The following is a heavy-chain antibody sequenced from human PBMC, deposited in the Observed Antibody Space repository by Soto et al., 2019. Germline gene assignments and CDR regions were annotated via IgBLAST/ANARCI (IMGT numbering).Heavy chain of an antibody. V-gene: IGHV1-46*03. CDR1: GYTFTSYY. J-gene: IGHJ6*03. Sequence: QVQLVQSGAEVKKPGASLMLSCKASGYTFTSYYMHWVRQAPGQGLEWMGMANPSGGTTSYAQKFQRRVIMTRATSTSTFYMELSSLRAEDTADYYCASQATGPAYCCYYMDVWGKGTTVTVSS. CDR3: ASQATGPAYCCYYMDV. CDR2: ANPSGGTT.